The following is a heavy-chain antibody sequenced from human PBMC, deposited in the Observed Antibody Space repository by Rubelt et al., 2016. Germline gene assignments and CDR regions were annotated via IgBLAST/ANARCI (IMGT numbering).Heavy chain of an antibody. V-gene: IGHV3-23*01. J-gene: IGHJ4*02. CDR2: ISGRGGSGNST. CDR3: AKGGRGCCFDS. CDR1: GFTFSSYA. Sequence: EVQLLESGGGLVQPGESLRLSCAAYGFTFSSYARSWVRQATGKGLEWVSSISGRGGSGNSTYYADSVRGRFTVARATSKSTVYLQMDSLRADDTAVYYCAKGGRGCCFDSWGQGSLVTVSS. D-gene: IGHD2-15*01.